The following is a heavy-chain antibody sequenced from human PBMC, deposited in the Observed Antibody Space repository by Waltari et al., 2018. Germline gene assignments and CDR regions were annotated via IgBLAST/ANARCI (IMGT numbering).Heavy chain of an antibody. CDR2: INPNGGAT. Sequence: QVDLVQSGRAVKKPGASVKVSCKPSGYIFNDYYIHWVRRAPGQGLEWMGWINPNGGATYYAPKFRDRVTISTDTSIGTVYMHLTSLTSDDTALYFCARLSEYWGQGTLITVSS. V-gene: IGHV1-2*02. CDR1: GYIFNDYY. CDR3: ARLSEY. J-gene: IGHJ1*01.